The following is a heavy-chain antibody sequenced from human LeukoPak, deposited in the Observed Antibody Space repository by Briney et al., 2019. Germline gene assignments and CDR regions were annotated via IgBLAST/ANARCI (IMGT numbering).Heavy chain of an antibody. V-gene: IGHV5-51*01. CDR2: IYPGDSDT. D-gene: IGHD3-10*01. Sequence: GESLKIPCKTSGYNFNEYHIGWVRQMPGKGLEWMGIIYPGDSDTRYSPSFQGQVTISADKSISTAYLQWSSLKASDTAMYYCARHVWFGEPGSYYFDYWGQGTLVTVSS. J-gene: IGHJ4*02. CDR1: GYNFNEYH. CDR3: ARHVWFGEPGSYYFDY.